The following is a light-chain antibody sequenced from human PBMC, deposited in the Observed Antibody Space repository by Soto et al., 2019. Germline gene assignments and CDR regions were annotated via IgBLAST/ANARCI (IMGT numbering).Light chain of an antibody. V-gene: IGKV3-15*01. J-gene: IGKJ1*01. CDR1: QSVSSR. CDR2: GAS. CDR3: QQYNNWPQT. Sequence: EIVLTQSPGTLSLSPGERATLSCRASQSVSSRLAWYQQKPGQSPRLLIYGASPRATGIPARFSGSGSGTEFTLTISSLQSEDFAVYYCQQYNNWPQTFGQGTKGDIK.